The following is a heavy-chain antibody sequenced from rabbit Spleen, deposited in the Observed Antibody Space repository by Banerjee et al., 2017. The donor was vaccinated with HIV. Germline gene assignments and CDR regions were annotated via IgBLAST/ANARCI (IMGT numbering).Heavy chain of an antibody. D-gene: IGHD4-1*01. J-gene: IGHJ4*01. CDR1: GFSFTTYNY. CDR2: IFGGDDDPYT. V-gene: IGHV1S45*01. Sequence: QEQLVESGGGLVQPEGSLTLTCTASGFSFTTYNYMCWVRQAPGKGLEWIACIFGGDDDPYTYYASWAKGRFTISKTSSTTVTLQMTSLTAADTATYLCARDLAGAIGWNFYLWGPGTLVTVS. CDR3: ARDLAGAIGWNFYL.